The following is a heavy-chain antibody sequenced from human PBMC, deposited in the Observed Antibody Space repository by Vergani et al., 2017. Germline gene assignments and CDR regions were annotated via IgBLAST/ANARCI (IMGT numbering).Heavy chain of an antibody. CDR3: ARIPLRFLEWFNYYYYYGMDV. CDR2: IYWDDDK. J-gene: IGHJ6*02. V-gene: IGHV2-5*02. Sequence: QITLKESGPTLVKPTQTLTLTCTFSGFSLSTSGVGVGWIRQPPGKALEWLALIYWDDDKRYSPSLKSRLTITKDTSKNQVVLTMTNMDPVDTATYYCARIPLRFLEWFNYYYYYGMDVWGQGP. D-gene: IGHD3-3*01. CDR1: GFSLSTSGVG.